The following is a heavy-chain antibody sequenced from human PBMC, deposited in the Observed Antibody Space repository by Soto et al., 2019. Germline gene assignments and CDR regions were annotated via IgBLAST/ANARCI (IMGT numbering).Heavy chain of an antibody. Sequence: QVQLVESGGGVVQPGGSLRLPCAPSGFTFRAYGMHWVRQAPGKGLEWVAVISYDGKNEYYADSVKGRFSISRDSSKNTLYLQMNSLRAEDTAVYYCAKDLVAFTTGRRSPFGSWGQGTLVTVSS. J-gene: IGHJ4*02. V-gene: IGHV3-30*18. CDR1: GFTFRAYG. CDR3: AKDLVAFTTGRRSPFGS. CDR2: ISYDGKNE. D-gene: IGHD1-1*01.